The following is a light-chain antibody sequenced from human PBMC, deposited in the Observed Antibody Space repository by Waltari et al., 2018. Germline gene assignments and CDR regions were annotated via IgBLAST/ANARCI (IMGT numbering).Light chain of an antibody. J-gene: IGKJ2*01. CDR2: LGS. Sequence: DIVMTQSPDSLAVSLGERATIHCKSSQSVLYSSNKKNYLAWYPQKPGQPHELLSYLGSTRESGVPYRFRGSGAGTEFNLTIRNLQAEDVGVYYCQQYYSTPYTFGQGTKLEIK. CDR3: QQYYSTPYT. CDR1: QSVLYSSNKKNY. V-gene: IGKV4-1*01.